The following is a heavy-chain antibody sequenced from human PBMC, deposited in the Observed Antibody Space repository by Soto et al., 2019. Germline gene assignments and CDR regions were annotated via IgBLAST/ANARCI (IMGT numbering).Heavy chain of an antibody. D-gene: IGHD3-10*01. CDR1: GGSISSGDYY. V-gene: IGHV4-30-4*01. Sequence: QVQLQESGPGLVKPSQTLSLTCTVSGGSISSGDYYWSWIRQPPGKGLEWIGYIYYSGSTYYNPSLKSRVTISVDASKNHFSLKLSSVTAADTAVYYCATIKLGSNRLDYWGQGTLVTVSS. J-gene: IGHJ4*02. CDR2: IYYSGST. CDR3: ATIKLGSNRLDY.